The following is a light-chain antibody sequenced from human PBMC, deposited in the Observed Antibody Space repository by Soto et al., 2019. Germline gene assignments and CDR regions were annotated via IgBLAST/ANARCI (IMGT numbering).Light chain of an antibody. CDR1: SSNIESNT. CDR3: LAWDDSLNGNL. J-gene: IGLJ1*01. Sequence: QSMLTQPPSASGTPGQRVTISCSGSSSNIESNTVYWYQQLPVRAPRLLIHTNXCRPSGVPDRFSGSKSGTSASLAISGLQSEDEADYYCLAWDDSLNGNLFGTGTKVTVL. CDR2: TNX. V-gene: IGLV1-44*01.